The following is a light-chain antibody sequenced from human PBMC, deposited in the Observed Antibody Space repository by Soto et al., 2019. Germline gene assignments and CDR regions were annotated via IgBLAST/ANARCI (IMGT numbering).Light chain of an antibody. CDR3: QHYYDWPRT. CDR1: QSVSNH. J-gene: IGKJ1*01. V-gene: IGKV3-15*01. Sequence: EVVMTQSPATLSVSPGEGATLSCRASQSVSNHLAWYQQRPGQAPRLLIYGASTRATGIPARFSGSGSGTEFTLTISSLQSEDFALYYCQHYYDWPRTFGQGTKVELK. CDR2: GAS.